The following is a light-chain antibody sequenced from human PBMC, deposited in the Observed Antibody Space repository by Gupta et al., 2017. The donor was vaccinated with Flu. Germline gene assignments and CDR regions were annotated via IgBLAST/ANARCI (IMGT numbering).Light chain of an antibody. CDR3: AAWDDSLNGLVV. Sequence: QSVLTQPPSASGPPGHRVTISCSGSSSNIGSNTVNWYQQLPGTAPKLLIYSNNQRPSGVPDRCSGATSGTSASLVISGLQSEDEADYYCAAWDDSLNGLVVFGGGTKLTVL. CDR2: SNN. CDR1: SSNIGSNT. J-gene: IGLJ2*01. V-gene: IGLV1-44*01.